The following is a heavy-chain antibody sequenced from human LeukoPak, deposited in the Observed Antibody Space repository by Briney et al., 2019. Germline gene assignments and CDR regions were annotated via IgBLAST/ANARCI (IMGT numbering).Heavy chain of an antibody. J-gene: IGHJ5*02. D-gene: IGHD5-18*01. Sequence: GGSLRLSCAASGFTFDDYGMSWVRQAPGKGLEWVSGINWNGGSTGYADSVKGRFTISRDNAKNSLYLQMNSLRAEDTALYYCARELCSDTAVVWFDPWGQGTLVTVSS. V-gene: IGHV3-20*04. CDR1: GFTFDDYG. CDR3: ARELCSDTAVVWFDP. CDR2: INWNGGST.